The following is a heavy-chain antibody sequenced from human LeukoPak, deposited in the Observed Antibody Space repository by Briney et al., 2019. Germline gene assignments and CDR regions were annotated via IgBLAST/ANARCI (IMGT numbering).Heavy chain of an antibody. J-gene: IGHJ4*02. CDR1: GFTFSRFA. CDR3: AKEGIAAAGDTYYFDY. V-gene: IGHV3-30-3*01. CDR2: ISYDGSNK. Sequence: GGSLRLSCAASGFTFSRFAMHWVRQAPGKGLEWVAVISYDGSNKYYADSVKGRFTISRDNSKNTLYLQMNSLRAEDTAVYYCAKEGIAAAGDTYYFDYWGQGTLVTVSS. D-gene: IGHD6-13*01.